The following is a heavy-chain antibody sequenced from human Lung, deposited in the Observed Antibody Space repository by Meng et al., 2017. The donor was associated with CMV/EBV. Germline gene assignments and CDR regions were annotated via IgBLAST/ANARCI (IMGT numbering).Heavy chain of an antibody. J-gene: IGHJ4*02. CDR3: ARDGSDYYDVIGYGPVDY. CDR2: ISSSTASV. Sequence: ESXKISXAASGFTFSTFSMAWVRQAPGRGLEWVASISSSTASVYYAGSVQGRFTISRDNARNSLFLQMNSATAEDTAVYYCARDGSDYYDVIGYGPVDYWGQGXLVTVSS. CDR1: GFTFSTFS. V-gene: IGHV3-21*06. D-gene: IGHD3-22*01.